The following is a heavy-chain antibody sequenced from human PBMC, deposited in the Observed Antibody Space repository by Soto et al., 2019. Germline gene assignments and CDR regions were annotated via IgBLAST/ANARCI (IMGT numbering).Heavy chain of an antibody. CDR1: GASISGFY. CDR2: IYATGTT. Sequence: ETLSLTCTVSGASISGFYWSWIRKSTGKGLEWIGRIYATGTTDYNPSLKSRVMMSVDTSKKQFSVKLRAVTDADTAVYYCVRDGTKTLRDWFDPWGQGSSVTVSS. CDR3: VRDGTKTLRDWFDP. J-gene: IGHJ5*02. D-gene: IGHD1-1*01. V-gene: IGHV4-4*07.